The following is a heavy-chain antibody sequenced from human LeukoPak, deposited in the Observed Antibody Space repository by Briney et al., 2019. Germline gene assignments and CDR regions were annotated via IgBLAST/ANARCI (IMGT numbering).Heavy chain of an antibody. CDR1: GFTFSSNA. Sequence: GGSLRLSCAATGFTFSSNAMSWVRQAPGKGLEWVSAISGSGGSTYYADSVKGRFTISRDNSKNTLYLQMNSLRAEDTAVYYCVLSVTTSSGNDYWGQGTLVTVSS. J-gene: IGHJ4*02. CDR2: ISGSGGST. V-gene: IGHV3-23*01. D-gene: IGHD4-17*01. CDR3: VLSVTTSSGNDY.